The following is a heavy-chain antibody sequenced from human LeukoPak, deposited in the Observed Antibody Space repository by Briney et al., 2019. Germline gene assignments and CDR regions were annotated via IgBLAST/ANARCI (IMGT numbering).Heavy chain of an antibody. CDR2: INHSGST. CDR1: GGSFSGFY. J-gene: IGHJ4*02. V-gene: IGHV4-34*01. D-gene: IGHD2-2*01. Sequence: SETLSLTCAVFGGSFSGFYWNWIRQPPGKGLEWVGEINHSGSTYYNPSLKSRVTISIDTSKNQFSLRLSSVTAADTVVYYCARGMNCSGTACYAASFDSWGQGALVTVSS. CDR3: ARGMNCSGTACYAASFDS.